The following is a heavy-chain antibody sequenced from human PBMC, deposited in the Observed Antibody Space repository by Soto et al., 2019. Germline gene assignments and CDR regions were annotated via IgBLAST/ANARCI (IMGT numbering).Heavy chain of an antibody. CDR3: ARPPSHHYYYGMDV. CDR2: IIPIFGTA. V-gene: IGHV1-69*05. J-gene: IGHJ6*02. CDR1: GGTFSSYA. Sequence: QVQLVQSGAEVEKPGSSVKVSCKASGGTFSSYAITWVRQAPGQGLEWMGGIIPIFGTANYAQKFQGRVTIPSDESTSTAYMELSSLRSEATAVYYCARPPSHHYYYGMDVWGQGTTVTVSS.